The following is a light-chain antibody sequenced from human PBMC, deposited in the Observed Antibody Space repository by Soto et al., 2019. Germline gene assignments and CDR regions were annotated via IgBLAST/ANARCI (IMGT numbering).Light chain of an antibody. CDR1: QSISSY. CDR3: QQYNSYPWT. CDR2: DAS. V-gene: IGKV1-5*01. J-gene: IGKJ1*01. Sequence: DIQMTQSPSAMSASVGDRVTIPCRASQSISSYLNWYQQKPGKAPKLLIYDASTLESGVPSRFSGSRSGTEFTLTISSLQPDDFATYYCQQYNSYPWTFGQGTKVDI.